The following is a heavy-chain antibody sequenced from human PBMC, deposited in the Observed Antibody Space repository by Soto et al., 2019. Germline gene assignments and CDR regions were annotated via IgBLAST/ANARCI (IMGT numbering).Heavy chain of an antibody. V-gene: IGHV3-33*01. CDR3: ARELLYGSGSRDFHYYGMDV. J-gene: IGHJ6*02. Sequence: QVQLVESGGGVVQPGGSLRLSCAASGLRFSSYGIHWVRQAPGKGLQWVAVIWFDGSKQYYADSVKGRFNISRDNSKNTVYVQMNSLRADDTAVYYCARELLYGSGSRDFHYYGMDVWGQGPTVTVSS. CDR2: IWFDGSKQ. CDR1: GLRFSSYG. D-gene: IGHD3-10*01.